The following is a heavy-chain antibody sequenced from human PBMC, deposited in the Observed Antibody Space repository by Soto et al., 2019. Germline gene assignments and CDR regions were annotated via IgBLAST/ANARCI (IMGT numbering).Heavy chain of an antibody. CDR2: TYSRSRWYN. CDR3: ARELSVSGTTTWFDP. Sequence: SQTLSLTCAISGDSVSSNSATWNWIRQSPSRGLEWLGRTYSRSRWYNDYATSVKGRITISPDTSKNQFSLQLDSVTPEDTAVYFCARELSVSGTTTWFDPWGQGTLVTVSS. V-gene: IGHV6-1*01. D-gene: IGHD1-7*01. CDR1: GDSVSSNSAT. J-gene: IGHJ5*02.